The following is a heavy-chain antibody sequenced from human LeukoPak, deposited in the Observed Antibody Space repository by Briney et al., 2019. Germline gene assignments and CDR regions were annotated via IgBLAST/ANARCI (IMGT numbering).Heavy chain of an antibody. CDR3: ARTYINFSNYFDP. CDR2: INHRGST. D-gene: IGHD4-11*01. J-gene: IGHJ5*02. V-gene: IGHV4-34*01. Sequence: SETLSLTCAVYGGSFSAFYWGRIRQPPGKGLEWIGEINHRGSTNYNPSLKSRVTISVDTSKNQFSLHLSSVTAADTAVYYCARTYINFSNYFDPWGQGTLVTVSS. CDR1: GGSFSAFY.